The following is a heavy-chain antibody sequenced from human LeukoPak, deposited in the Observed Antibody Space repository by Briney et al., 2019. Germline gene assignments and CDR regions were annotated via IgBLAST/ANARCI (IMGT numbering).Heavy chain of an antibody. J-gene: IGHJ4*02. CDR3: ARLRDGSLDY. Sequence: GESLKISCKGSGYNFTGHWISWVRQMPGKGLEWMGRLDPTDSYTNYSPSFPGHVTISADKSISTAYLQWSSLKASDTAIYYCARLRDGSLDYWGQGTLVTVSS. CDR1: GYNFTGHW. CDR2: LDPTDSYT. V-gene: IGHV5-10-1*01.